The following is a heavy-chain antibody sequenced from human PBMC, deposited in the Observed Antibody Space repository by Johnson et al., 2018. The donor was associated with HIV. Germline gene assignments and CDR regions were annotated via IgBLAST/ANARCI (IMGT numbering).Heavy chain of an antibody. J-gene: IGHJ3*02. V-gene: IGHV3-30-3*02. CDR1: GFTFSSYA. Sequence: VQLVESGGGVVQPGRSLRLSCAASGFTFSSYAMHWVRQAPGKGLEWVAVISYDGSNKYYADSVEGRFTISRDNSKSTLYLQMNSLRAEDTAVYYCATAPRWFNVFDIWGQGTMVTVSS. CDR2: ISYDGSNK. D-gene: IGHD4-23*01. CDR3: ATAPRWFNVFDI.